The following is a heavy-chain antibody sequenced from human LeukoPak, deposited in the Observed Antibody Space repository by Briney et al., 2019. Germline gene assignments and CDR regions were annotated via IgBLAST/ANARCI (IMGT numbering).Heavy chain of an antibody. D-gene: IGHD3-22*01. Sequence: GGSLRLSCAASGFTFSSYEMNWVRQAPGKGLEWVSYISSSGSTIYYADSVKGRFTISRDNSKNTLYLQMNSLRAEDTAVYYCAKSNGWITMIVVWGQGTLVTVSS. J-gene: IGHJ4*02. V-gene: IGHV3-48*03. CDR3: AKSNGWITMIVV. CDR1: GFTFSSYE. CDR2: ISSSGSTI.